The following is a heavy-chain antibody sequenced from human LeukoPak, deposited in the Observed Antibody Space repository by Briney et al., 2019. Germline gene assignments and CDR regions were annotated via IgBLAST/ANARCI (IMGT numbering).Heavy chain of an antibody. Sequence: SETLSLTCAVSGGSFSGYYWSWIRQPPGKGLEWIGEINHSGSTNYNPSLKSRVTISVDTSKNQFSLKLSSVTAADTAVYYCARVLSDIVVVVAIFDYWGQGTLVTVSS. CDR3: ARVLSDIVVVVAIFDY. CDR2: INHSGST. D-gene: IGHD2-15*01. V-gene: IGHV4-34*01. CDR1: GGSFSGYY. J-gene: IGHJ4*02.